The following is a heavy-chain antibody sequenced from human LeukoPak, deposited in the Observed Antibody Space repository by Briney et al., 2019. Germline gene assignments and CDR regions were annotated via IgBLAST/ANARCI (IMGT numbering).Heavy chain of an antibody. J-gene: IGHJ5*02. V-gene: IGHV3-48*02. CDR3: AREPGFDSSGYLNWFDP. Sequence: SGGSLRLSCAASGFTFSSYSMNWVRQAPGKGLEWVSYISSSSSTIYYADSVKGRFTISRDNAKNSLYQQMNSLRDEDTAVYYCAREPGFDSSGYLNWFDPWGQGTLVTVSS. D-gene: IGHD3-22*01. CDR2: ISSSSSTI. CDR1: GFTFSSYS.